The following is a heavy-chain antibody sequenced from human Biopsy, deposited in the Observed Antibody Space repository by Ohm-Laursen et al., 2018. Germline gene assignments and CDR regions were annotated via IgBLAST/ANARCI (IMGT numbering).Heavy chain of an antibody. D-gene: IGHD3-3*01. CDR3: ARQVDFWSGYVDY. CDR2: IYYSGNT. J-gene: IGHJ4*02. V-gene: IGHV4-39*01. CDR1: GGSISDSTYH. Sequence: GTLSLTCTVSGGSISDSTYHWGWIRQSPGKGLEWIGNIYYSGNTDNSPSLKSRVTISVDTSNNQFSLKLSSVTAADTAVYYCARQVDFWSGYVDYWGQGTLVAVSS.